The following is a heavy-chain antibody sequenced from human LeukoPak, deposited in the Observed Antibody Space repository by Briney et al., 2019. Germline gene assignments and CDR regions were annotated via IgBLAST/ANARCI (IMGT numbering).Heavy chain of an antibody. Sequence: GESLKISCKNSGFSFTNYWIGWVRQMPGKGLEWMGIIYPGDSDTRYSPSFQGQVTISADKSISTAYLQWSSLKASDTAMYYCARRVAAAGNKYYFDYWGQGTLVTVSS. CDR1: GFSFTNYW. CDR2: IYPGDSDT. CDR3: ARRVAAAGNKYYFDY. J-gene: IGHJ4*02. V-gene: IGHV5-51*01. D-gene: IGHD6-13*01.